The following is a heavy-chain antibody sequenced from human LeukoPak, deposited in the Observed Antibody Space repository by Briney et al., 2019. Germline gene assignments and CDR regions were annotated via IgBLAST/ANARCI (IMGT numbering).Heavy chain of an antibody. J-gene: IGHJ1*01. D-gene: IGHD3-22*01. Sequence: GGSLRLSCAASGFTFSSYAMSWVRQAPGKGLEWVSAISGSGGSTYYADSVKGRFTISRDNSKNTLYLQMNSLRAEDTAVYYCAKPPYYYYDSSGYYSGYFQHWGQGTLVTVSS. CDR3: AKPPYYYYDSSGYYSGYFQH. V-gene: IGHV3-23*01. CDR1: GFTFSSYA. CDR2: ISGSGGST.